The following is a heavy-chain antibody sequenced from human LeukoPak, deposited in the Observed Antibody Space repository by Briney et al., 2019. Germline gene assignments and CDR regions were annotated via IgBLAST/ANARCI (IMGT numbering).Heavy chain of an antibody. J-gene: IGHJ6*03. CDR2: IYYSGST. V-gene: IGHV4-39*07. CDR1: GGSISSSSYY. CDR3: ARGDYYYYMDV. Sequence: SETLSLTCTVSGGSISSSSYYWGWIRQPPGKGLEWIGSIYYSGSTYYNPSLKSRVTISVDTSKNQFSLKLSSVTAEDTAVYYCARGDYYYYMDVWGTGTTVTVSS.